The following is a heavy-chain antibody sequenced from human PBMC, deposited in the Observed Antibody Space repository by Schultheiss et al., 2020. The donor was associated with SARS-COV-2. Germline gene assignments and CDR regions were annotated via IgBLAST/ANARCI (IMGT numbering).Heavy chain of an antibody. V-gene: IGHV3-21*01. J-gene: IGHJ4*02. Sequence: GGSLRLSCAASGFTFSSYGMHWVRQAPGKGLEWVSSISSSSSYIYYADSVKGRFTISRDNSKNTLYLQMNSLRAEDTAVYYCAREYVDPDDSSGYYFDYWGQGTXVTVSS. D-gene: IGHD3-22*01. CDR1: GFTFSSYG. CDR3: AREYVDPDDSSGYYFDY. CDR2: ISSSSSYI.